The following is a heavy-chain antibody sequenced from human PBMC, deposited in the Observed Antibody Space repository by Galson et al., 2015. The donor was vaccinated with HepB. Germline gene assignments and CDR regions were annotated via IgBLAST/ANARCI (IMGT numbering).Heavy chain of an antibody. J-gene: IGHJ3*02. Sequence: SLRLSCAASEFTFSSYEMHWVRQAPGKGLEWVAVISYDGNIQYYADSVKGRFTISRDNSKNTLNLQMSSLRADDTAVYYCARDWETSGYVMGAFDIWGQGTMVTVSS. CDR3: ARDWETSGYVMGAFDI. V-gene: IGHV3-30-3*01. CDR1: EFTFSSYE. D-gene: IGHD3-22*01. CDR2: ISYDGNIQ.